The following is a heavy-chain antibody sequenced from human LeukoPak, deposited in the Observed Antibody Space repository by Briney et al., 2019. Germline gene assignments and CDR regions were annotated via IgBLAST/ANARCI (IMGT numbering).Heavy chain of an antibody. J-gene: IGHJ4*02. Sequence: PGETLRLSCAASGFTFSSHGMNWVRQAPGKGLEWVSGISGSGGNTYYADSVKGRFTISRDNSKNTLYLQMNSLRAEDTAVYYCAKGINGANYFDYWGQGTLVTVSS. CDR3: AKGINGANYFDY. CDR2: ISGSGGNT. CDR1: GFTFSSHG. V-gene: IGHV3-23*01. D-gene: IGHD1-26*01.